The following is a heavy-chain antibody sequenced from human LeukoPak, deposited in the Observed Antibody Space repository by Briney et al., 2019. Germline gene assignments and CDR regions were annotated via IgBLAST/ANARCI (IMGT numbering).Heavy chain of an antibody. CDR1: GYSISSGYY. J-gene: IGHJ3*02. V-gene: IGHV4-38-2*02. D-gene: IGHD2-15*01. Sequence: PSETLSLTCTVSGYSISSGYYWGWIRPPPGKGLEWIGSIYHSGSTYYNPSLKSRVTISVDTSKNQFSLKLSSVTAADTAVYYCARVVVGTKTRGRAFDIWGQGTMVTVSS. CDR2: IYHSGST. CDR3: ARVVVGTKTRGRAFDI.